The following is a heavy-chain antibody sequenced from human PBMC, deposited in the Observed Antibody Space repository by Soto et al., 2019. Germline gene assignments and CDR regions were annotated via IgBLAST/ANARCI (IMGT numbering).Heavy chain of an antibody. Sequence: SVKVSCKASGGTFSSYTISWVRQATGQGLEWMGRIIPILGIANYAQKLQGRVTITADKSTSTAYMELSSLRSEDTAVYYCARDFPVSYDILTGYYDAFDIWGQGTMVTVSS. CDR1: GGTFSSYT. CDR2: IIPILGIA. V-gene: IGHV1-69*04. J-gene: IGHJ3*02. CDR3: ARDFPVSYDILTGYYDAFDI. D-gene: IGHD3-9*01.